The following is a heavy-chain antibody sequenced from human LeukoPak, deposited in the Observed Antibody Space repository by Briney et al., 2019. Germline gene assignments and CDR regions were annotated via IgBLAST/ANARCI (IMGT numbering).Heavy chain of an antibody. CDR1: GYTFTSYY. D-gene: IGHD2-15*01. Sequence: ASVKVSCKASGYTFTSYYMHWVRQAPGQGLEWMGIINPSSGSTSYAQKFQGRVTMTRDTSTSTVYMELSSLRSEDTAVYYCATSDVGPAVDLDYWGQGTLVTVSS. V-gene: IGHV1-46*01. CDR3: ATSDVGPAVDLDY. J-gene: IGHJ4*02. CDR2: INPSSGST.